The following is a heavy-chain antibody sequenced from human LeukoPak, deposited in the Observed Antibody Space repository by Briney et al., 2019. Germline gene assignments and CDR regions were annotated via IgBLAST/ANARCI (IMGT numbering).Heavy chain of an antibody. CDR2: IYYSGST. CDR3: ARDDAGPYDSSGYYSFFY. V-gene: IGHV4-31*03. CDR1: GGSISSGGYY. D-gene: IGHD3-22*01. J-gene: IGHJ4*02. Sequence: SETLSLTCTVSGGSISSGGYYWSWIRQHPGKGLEWIGYIYYSGSTYYNPSLKSRVTISVDTSKNQFSLKLSSVTAADTAVYYCARDDAGPYDSSGYYSFFYWGQGTLVTVSS.